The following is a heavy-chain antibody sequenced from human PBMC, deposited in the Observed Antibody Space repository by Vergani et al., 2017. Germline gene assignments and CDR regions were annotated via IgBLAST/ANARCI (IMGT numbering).Heavy chain of an antibody. CDR2: IKRDGTET. J-gene: IGHJ1*01. CDR1: GFTFGDYY. V-gene: IGHV3-7*01. Sequence: EVHLEESGGGLVQPGGSLRLSCAASGFTFGDYYMAWIRLAPGKGLDWVASIKRDGTETFYVDSVKGRFTISRDNAKTTLYLQMNSLRDEDRGVYYCAIICGGGAPYLQYWGQGTLVTVAS. D-gene: IGHD2-21*01. CDR3: AIICGGGAPYLQY.